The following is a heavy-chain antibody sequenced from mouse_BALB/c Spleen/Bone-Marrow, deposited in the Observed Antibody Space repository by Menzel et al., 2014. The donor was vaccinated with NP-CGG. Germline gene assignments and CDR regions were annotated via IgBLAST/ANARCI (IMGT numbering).Heavy chain of an antibody. D-gene: IGHD3-2*01. CDR3: ARSGDSSGYGFAY. V-gene: IGHV1S56*01. CDR2: ICPGDGST. J-gene: IGHJ3*01. Sequence: QVQLKESGPELVKPGALVKISCKASGYTFTSYDINWVKQRPGQGLEWIGWICPGDGSTKYNEKFKGKATLTADKSSSTAYMQLSSLTSENSAVYFCARSGDSSGYGFAYWGQGTLVTVSA. CDR1: GYTFTSYD.